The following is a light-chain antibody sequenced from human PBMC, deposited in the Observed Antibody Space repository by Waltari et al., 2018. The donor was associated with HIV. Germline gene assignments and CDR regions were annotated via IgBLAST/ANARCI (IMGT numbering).Light chain of an antibody. CDR3: CSYADDYTWV. CDR1: SSDVGAYNY. J-gene: IGLJ3*02. Sequence: QSALTQPRSVSGSPGQSVTLSCTGTSSDVGAYNYVSWYQQHPAKAPKLMIFDVNKRPSGVPDRFSGSKSGNTASLTISGLQAEDEADYYCCSYADDYTWVFGGGTKLTVL. CDR2: DVN. V-gene: IGLV2-11*01.